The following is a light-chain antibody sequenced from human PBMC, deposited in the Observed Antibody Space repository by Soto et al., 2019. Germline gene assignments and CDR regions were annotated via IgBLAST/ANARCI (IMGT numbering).Light chain of an antibody. CDR2: EVS. V-gene: IGLV2-14*01. J-gene: IGLJ2*01. Sequence: QAVVTQPASVSGSPGQSITISCTGTSSDVGGYNYVSWYQQHPGKAPKLMISEVSNRPSGVSNRFSGSKSDNTASLTISGLQAEDEADYYCTSYTRGSPHVVFGGGTKLTVL. CDR3: TSYTRGSPHVV. CDR1: SSDVGGYNY.